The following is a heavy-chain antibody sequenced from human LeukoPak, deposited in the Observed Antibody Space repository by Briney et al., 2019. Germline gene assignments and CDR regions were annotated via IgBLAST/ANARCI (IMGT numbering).Heavy chain of an antibody. CDR1: GGSISSGGYY. J-gene: IGHJ6*02. CDR3: ATSLSPYDDSTMGYDYVGMDV. V-gene: IGHV4-31*03. Sequence: SQTLSLTCTVSGGSISSGGYYWSWLRQHPGKGLEWIGYIYYSGSTYYNPSLKSRVTISVDTSKNQFSLNLSSVTAADTAVYYCATSLSPYDDSTMGYDYVGMDVWGQGATVTVSS. D-gene: IGHD3-22*01. CDR2: IYYSGST.